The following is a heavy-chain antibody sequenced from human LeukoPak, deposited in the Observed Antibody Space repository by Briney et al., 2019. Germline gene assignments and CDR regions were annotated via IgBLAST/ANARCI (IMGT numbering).Heavy chain of an antibody. CDR2: ISSSSSYI. D-gene: IGHD5-18*01. V-gene: IGHV3-21*04. Sequence: GGSLRLSCAASGFTFSSYSMNWVRQAPGKGLEWVSSISSSSSYIYYADSVKGRFTISRDNSKNTLYLQMNSLRAEDTAVYYCAKKDTAMVIGYFDYWGQGTLVTVSS. J-gene: IGHJ4*02. CDR3: AKKDTAMVIGYFDY. CDR1: GFTFSSYS.